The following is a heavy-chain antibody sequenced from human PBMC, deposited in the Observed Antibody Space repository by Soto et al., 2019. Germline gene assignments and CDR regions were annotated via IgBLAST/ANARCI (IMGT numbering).Heavy chain of an antibody. CDR2: IIPILGIA. CDR1: GGTFSSYT. Sequence: QVQLVQSGAEVKKPGSSVKVSCKASGGTFSSYTISWVRQAPGQGLEWMGRIIPILGIANYAQKFQGRVTITADKSTSTDYMELSSLRSEDTAVYYCASSAPIFGVVTLYYYYMDVWGKGTTVTVSS. J-gene: IGHJ6*03. V-gene: IGHV1-69*02. D-gene: IGHD3-3*02. CDR3: ASSAPIFGVVTLYYYYMDV.